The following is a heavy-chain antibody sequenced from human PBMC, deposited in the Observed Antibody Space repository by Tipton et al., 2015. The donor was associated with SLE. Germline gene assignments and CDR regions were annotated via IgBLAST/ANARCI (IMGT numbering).Heavy chain of an antibody. CDR2: IYTSGST. V-gene: IGHV4-4*07. CDR1: GGSISSHY. J-gene: IGHJ4*02. Sequence: TLSLTCTVSGGSISSHYWSWIRQPPGKGLEWIGRIYTSGSTNYNPSLKSRVTISVDTSKNQFSLKLSSVTAADTAVYYCARGSRGAYYFDYWGQGTLVTVSS. CDR3: ARGSRGAYYFDY.